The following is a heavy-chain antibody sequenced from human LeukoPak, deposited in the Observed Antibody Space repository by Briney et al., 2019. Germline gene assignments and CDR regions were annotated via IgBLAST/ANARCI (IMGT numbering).Heavy chain of an antibody. Sequence: GGSLRLSCTASGFTFGDYAMSWVRQAPGKGLEWVSYISSSGSTIYYADSVKGRFTISRDNDKNSLYLQMNSLRAEDTAVYYCAELGITMIGGVWGKRTTVTMSS. CDR1: GFTFGDYA. J-gene: IGHJ6*04. D-gene: IGHD3-10*02. CDR3: AELGITMIGGV. V-gene: IGHV3-48*03. CDR2: ISSSGSTI.